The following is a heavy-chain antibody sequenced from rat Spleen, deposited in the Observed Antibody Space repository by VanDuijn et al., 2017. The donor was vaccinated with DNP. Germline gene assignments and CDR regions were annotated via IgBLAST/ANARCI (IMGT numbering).Heavy chain of an antibody. CDR2: ITSSDANP. V-gene: IGHV5-31*01. CDR3: ARFDGYSYLYLMDV. D-gene: IGHD1-12*01. CDR1: GFTFNTYW. J-gene: IGHJ4*01. Sequence: EVQLVETGGDLVPPGRSLKLSCVASGFTFNTYWMTWIRQVPGKGLEWVASITSSDANPYYPDSVKGRFTISRDNAQDTLYLQMNSLRPEDTATYYCARFDGYSYLYLMDVWGQGTSVTVSS.